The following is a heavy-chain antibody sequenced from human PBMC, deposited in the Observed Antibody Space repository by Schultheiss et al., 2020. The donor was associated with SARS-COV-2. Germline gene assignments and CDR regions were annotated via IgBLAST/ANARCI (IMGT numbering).Heavy chain of an antibody. CDR3: ARHVNSFIAVEY. CDR1: GASISSSYQY. V-gene: IGHV4-39*01. D-gene: IGHD2-15*01. Sequence: SETLSLTCTVSGASISSSYQYWGWIRQPPGKGLEWIGSFHYTANTHYNPSLKSRVTISVDTSKNQLSLKLNSVTAADTAEYYCARHVNSFIAVEYWGQGGLVTVSS. CDR2: FHYTANT. J-gene: IGHJ4*02.